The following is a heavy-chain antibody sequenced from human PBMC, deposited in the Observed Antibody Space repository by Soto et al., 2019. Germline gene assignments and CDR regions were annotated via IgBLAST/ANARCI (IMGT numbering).Heavy chain of an antibody. V-gene: IGHV1-2*06. Sequence: ASVKVSCKASGYIFTDYYMHWVRQAPGQELGWMGRINPNSGGTNYAQKFQGRVTMTRDTSTSTVYMELSSLRSEDTAVYYCARTVDRDIAAAGTLGYWGQGTLVTVSS. J-gene: IGHJ4*02. CDR2: INPNSGGT. CDR3: ARTVDRDIAAAGTLGY. D-gene: IGHD6-13*01. CDR1: GYIFTDYY.